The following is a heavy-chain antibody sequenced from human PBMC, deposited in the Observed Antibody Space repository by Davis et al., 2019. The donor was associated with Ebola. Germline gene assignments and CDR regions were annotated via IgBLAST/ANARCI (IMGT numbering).Heavy chain of an antibody. CDR1: GYTFTSYG. CDR3: ARDIGVAVPGVMKDAFDI. J-gene: IGHJ3*02. CDR2: ISGNNGKT. Sequence: ASVKVSCKASGYTFTSYGISWVRQAPGQGLEWMGWISGNNGKTNYAQKFQGRITMTTDTSTSTAYMELRSLTSDDTAIYYCARDIGVAVPGVMKDAFDIWGQGTMVIVSS. V-gene: IGHV1-18*01. D-gene: IGHD2-2*01.